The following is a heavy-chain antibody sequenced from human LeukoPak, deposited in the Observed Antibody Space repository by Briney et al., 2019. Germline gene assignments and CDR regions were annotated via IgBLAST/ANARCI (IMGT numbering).Heavy chain of an antibody. J-gene: IGHJ4*02. D-gene: IGHD6-19*01. CDR1: LGSTSSSY. CDR3: AGGLGYSSGWYVEFDY. V-gene: IGHV4-59*01. Sequence: SEALSLTRTVPLGSTSSSYRSSIRQPPREGLWWIGHIYYSGSTNYNPSLKSRVTISVDTSKNQFSLKLSSVTAADTAVYYCAGGLGYSSGWYVEFDYWGQGTLVTVSS. CDR2: IYYSGST.